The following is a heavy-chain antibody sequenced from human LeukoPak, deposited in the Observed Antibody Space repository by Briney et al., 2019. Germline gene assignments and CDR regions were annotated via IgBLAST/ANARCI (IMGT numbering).Heavy chain of an antibody. V-gene: IGHV3-30*02. Sequence: GGSLRLSCAASGFTFSSYGMHWVRQAPGKGLEWVAFIRYDGGSKYYADSVKGRFTISRDNSKNMLYLQMDSLRAEDTAVYYCAKGFHAFDIWGLGTMVTVSS. CDR3: AKGFHAFDI. CDR2: IRYDGGSK. J-gene: IGHJ3*02. CDR1: GFTFSSYG.